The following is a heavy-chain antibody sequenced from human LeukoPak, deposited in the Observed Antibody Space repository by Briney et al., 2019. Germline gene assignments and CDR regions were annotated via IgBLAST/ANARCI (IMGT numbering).Heavy chain of an antibody. D-gene: IGHD3-22*01. Sequence: SETLSLTCAVYGGSFSGYYWSWIRQPPGKGLEWIREINHSGSTYYNPSLKSRVTISVDTSKNQFSLKLSSVTAADTAVYYCARHDKDYYDSSGRGPLTQHWGQGTLVTVSS. J-gene: IGHJ1*01. V-gene: IGHV4-34*01. CDR3: ARHDKDYYDSSGRGPLTQH. CDR1: GGSFSGYY. CDR2: INHSGST.